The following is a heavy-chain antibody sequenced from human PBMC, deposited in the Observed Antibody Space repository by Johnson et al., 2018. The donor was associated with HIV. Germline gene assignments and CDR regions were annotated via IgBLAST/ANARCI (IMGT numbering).Heavy chain of an antibody. D-gene: IGHD6-19*01. CDR3: AKSDYPGIAVAGSAYDDAFDI. V-gene: IGHV3-11*04. CDR2: ISSSGNTI. Sequence: QVQLVESGGGLVKPGGSLRLPCAASGFTFSDYYMSWIRQAPGKGLEWVSYISSSGNTIYYADSVKGRFTISRDNAKNSLYLQMNSLRVEDTAVYYCAKSDYPGIAVAGSAYDDAFDIWGQGTMVTVSS. J-gene: IGHJ3*02. CDR1: GFTFSDYY.